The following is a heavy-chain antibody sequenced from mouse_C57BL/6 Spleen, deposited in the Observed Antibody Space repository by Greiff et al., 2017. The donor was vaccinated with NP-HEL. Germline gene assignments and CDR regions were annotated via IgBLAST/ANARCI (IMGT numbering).Heavy chain of an antibody. CDR1: GYTFTSYW. J-gene: IGHJ4*01. Sequence: QVQLQQPGAELVKPGASVKLSCKASGYTFTSYWMHWVKQRPGQGLEWMGMIHPNSGSTNYNEKFKSKATLTVDKSSSTAYMQLSSLTSEDSAVYYCARDGYDDVYYAMDYWGQGTSVTVSS. CDR2: IHPNSGST. CDR3: ARDGYDDVYYAMDY. D-gene: IGHD2-2*01. V-gene: IGHV1-64*01.